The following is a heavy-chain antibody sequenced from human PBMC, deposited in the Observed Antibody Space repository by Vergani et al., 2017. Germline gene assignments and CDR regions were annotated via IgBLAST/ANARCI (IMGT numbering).Heavy chain of an antibody. Sequence: QVQLVQSGAEVKKPGSSVKVSCKASGGTFSSYAISWVRQAPGQGLEWMGGIIPIFGTANYAQKFQGRVTITADESTSTAYMELSSLRSEDTAVYYCARGRLSVPQLSPYCYYCMDVWGQGTTVTVSS. CDR3: ARGRLSVPQLSPYCYYCMDV. CDR2: IIPIFGTA. J-gene: IGHJ6*02. D-gene: IGHD2-15*01. CDR1: GGTFSSYA. V-gene: IGHV1-69*01.